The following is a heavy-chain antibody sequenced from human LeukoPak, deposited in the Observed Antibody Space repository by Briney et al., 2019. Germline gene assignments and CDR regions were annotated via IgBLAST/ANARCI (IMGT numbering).Heavy chain of an antibody. J-gene: IGHJ3*02. CDR2: IYYSGST. CDR1: GGSTSGYY. Sequence: SETLSLTCTVSGGSTSGYYWSWIRQSPGKGLVWIGYIYYSGSTNYNPSLKSRVTISLDMSKNQVSMKLSSVTAADTALYYCARHFTYYYDSSGYPGDAFDIWGQGTMVTVSS. V-gene: IGHV4-59*08. CDR3: ARHFTYYYDSSGYPGDAFDI. D-gene: IGHD3-22*01.